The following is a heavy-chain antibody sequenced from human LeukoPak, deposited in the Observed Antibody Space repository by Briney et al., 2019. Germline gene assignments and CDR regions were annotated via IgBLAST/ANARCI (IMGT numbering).Heavy chain of an antibody. CDR3: ARDGYDYVWGSYRHDLDH. Sequence: ASVKVSCKASGYTFTGYYMHWMRQAPGQGLEWMGWINPNSGGTNYAQKFQGGVTMTRDTSISTAYMELSRLRSDDTAVYYCARDGYDYVWGSYRHDLDHWGQGTLVTVSS. J-gene: IGHJ4*02. CDR2: INPNSGGT. CDR1: GYTFTGYY. V-gene: IGHV1-2*02. D-gene: IGHD3-16*02.